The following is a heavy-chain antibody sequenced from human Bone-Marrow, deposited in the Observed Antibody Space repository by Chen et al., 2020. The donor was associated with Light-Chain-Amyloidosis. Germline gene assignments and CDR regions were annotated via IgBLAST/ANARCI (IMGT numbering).Heavy chain of an antibody. V-gene: IGHV5-51*01. D-gene: IGHD5-12*01. CDR3: ARRRDGYDFDY. CDR2: IYPDDSGA. J-gene: IGHJ4*02. CDR1: GYTFPNYW. Sequence: EVQLEQSGPEVKKPGESLKISCKGSGYTFPNYWIGWVRQMPGKGLEWMGVIYPDDSGARFSPSFGVQVTIAADKSITSAYLQWRSLKASDTAMYYCARRRDGYDFDYWGQGTLVTVSS.